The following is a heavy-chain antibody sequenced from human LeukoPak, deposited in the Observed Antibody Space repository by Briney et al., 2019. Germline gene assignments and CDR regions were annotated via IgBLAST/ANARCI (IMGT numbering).Heavy chain of an antibody. CDR2: IKEDGSDK. D-gene: IGHD5-24*01. Sequence: GGSLRLSCAASGFTFSSYWMSWVRQAPGKGLEWVANIKEDGSDKYYVDSVKGRFTTSRDNAKNSLYLQMNSLRAEDTAVYSCARMRDGYMGRYYFDYWGQGTLVTVSS. CDR1: GFTFSSYW. V-gene: IGHV3-7*04. CDR3: ARMRDGYMGRYYFDY. J-gene: IGHJ4*02.